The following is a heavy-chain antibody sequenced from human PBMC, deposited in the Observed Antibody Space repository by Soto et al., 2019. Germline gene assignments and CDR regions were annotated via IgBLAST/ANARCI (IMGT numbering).Heavy chain of an antibody. Sequence: QVQLQESGPGLVKPSETLSLTCTVSGGSVSSGRFYWSWIRQPPGKGLEWIGYIYYSGSTKYNSSLRSRVTISVHTSKNQFSLKLTSVTAADTAVYYCARSGSGSGWLGGQGTLVTVSS. V-gene: IGHV4-61*01. CDR1: GGSVSSGRFY. D-gene: IGHD6-19*01. J-gene: IGHJ4*02. CDR2: IYYSGST. CDR3: ARSGSGSGWL.